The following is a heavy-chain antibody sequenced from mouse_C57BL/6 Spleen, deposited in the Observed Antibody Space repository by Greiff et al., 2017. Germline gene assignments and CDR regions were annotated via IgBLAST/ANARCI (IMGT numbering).Heavy chain of an antibody. D-gene: IGHD1-1*01. V-gene: IGHV1-4*01. Sequence: QVQLQQSGAELARPGASVKMSCKASGYTFTSYTMHWVKQRPGQGLEWIGYINPSSGCTKCNQKFKDKATLTADKSSSTAYMQLSSLTSKDSAVYYCANYYGSSYVEWYFDVWGTGTTVTVSS. J-gene: IGHJ1*03. CDR2: INPSSGCT. CDR1: GYTFTSYT. CDR3: ANYYGSSYVEWYFDV.